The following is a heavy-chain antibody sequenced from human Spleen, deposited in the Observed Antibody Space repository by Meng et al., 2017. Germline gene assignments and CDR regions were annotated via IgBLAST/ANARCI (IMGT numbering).Heavy chain of an antibody. Sequence: SQTLSLTCAISGDSVSSNSAAWSWIRQSPSGGLEWLGRTSFRSKWNNEYALSVKSRITINPDTSKNQFSLHLNSMTPEDTAVYYCARGTSWKTFDYWGQGTLVTVSS. CDR3: ARGTSWKTFDY. J-gene: IGHJ4*02. CDR1: GDSVSSNSAA. V-gene: IGHV6-1*01. CDR2: TSFRSKWNN. D-gene: IGHD6-13*01.